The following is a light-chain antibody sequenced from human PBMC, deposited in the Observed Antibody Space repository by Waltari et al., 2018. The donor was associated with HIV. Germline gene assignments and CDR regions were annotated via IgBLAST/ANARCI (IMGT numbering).Light chain of an antibody. CDR1: SSDVGGYNY. V-gene: IGLV2-14*01. Sequence: QSALTQPASVSGSPGQSITFSCTGTSSDVGGYNYVSWYQQHPGKAPTRMIYEVSNRPSGGSNRFSGSKSGNTASLTISGLQAEDEADYYCSSYTSSSTLVFGGGTKLTVL. CDR3: SSYTSSSTLV. CDR2: EVS. J-gene: IGLJ2*01.